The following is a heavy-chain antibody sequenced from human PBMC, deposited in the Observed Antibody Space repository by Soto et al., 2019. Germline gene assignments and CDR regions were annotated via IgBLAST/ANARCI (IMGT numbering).Heavy chain of an antibody. CDR2: IDPSDSYT. J-gene: IGHJ4*02. D-gene: IGHD6-6*01. CDR3: ANLRGSSSSPDY. V-gene: IGHV5-10-1*01. CDR1: GYSFTSYW. Sequence: GESLKISCKGSGYSFTSYWISWVRQMPGKGLEWMGRIDPSDSYTNYSPSFQGHVTISADKSISTAYLQWSSLKASDTAMYYCANLRGSSSSPDYWGQGTLVTVPS.